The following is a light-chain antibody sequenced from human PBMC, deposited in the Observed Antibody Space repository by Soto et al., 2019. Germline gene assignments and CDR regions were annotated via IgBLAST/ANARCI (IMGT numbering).Light chain of an antibody. Sequence: QSVLTQPPSASGSPGQSVTISCTGTSTDVGAYNYVSWYQQRPGKAPKLMIFEVTKRPSGVPDRFSGSKSGNTASLTVSGVQAGDEADYYCSSYAGSNSFVFGTGTKVTVL. CDR3: SSYAGSNSFV. J-gene: IGLJ1*01. V-gene: IGLV2-8*01. CDR2: EVT. CDR1: STDVGAYNY.